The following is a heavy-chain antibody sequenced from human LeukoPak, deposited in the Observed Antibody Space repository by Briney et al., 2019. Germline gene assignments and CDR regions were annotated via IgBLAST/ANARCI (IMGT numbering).Heavy chain of an antibody. Sequence: SVTVSCKASGGTFSSYAISWVRQAPGQGLEWMGRIIPIFGIANYAQKFQGRVTITADKSTSTAYMELSSLRSEDTAVYYCARARGYCYGMDVWGQGTTVTVSS. CDR2: IIPIFGIA. CDR3: ARARGYCYGMDV. CDR1: GGTFSSYA. J-gene: IGHJ6*02. V-gene: IGHV1-69*04. D-gene: IGHD3-10*01.